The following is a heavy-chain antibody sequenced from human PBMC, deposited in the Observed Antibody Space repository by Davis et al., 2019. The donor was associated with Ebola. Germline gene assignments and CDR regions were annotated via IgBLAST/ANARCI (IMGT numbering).Heavy chain of an antibody. CDR2: ISASSSYI. CDR3: ARVLWVRGVINTLNDY. J-gene: IGHJ4*02. V-gene: IGHV3-21*01. CDR1: GGSFSGFF. Sequence: ETLSLTCAVYGGSFSGFFWTWVRQAPGKGLEWVSSISASSSYIFYADSVKGRFTISRDNAKKSLYLQMHSLRADDTAVYYCARVLWVRGVINTLNDYWGQGTLVTVSS. D-gene: IGHD3-10*01.